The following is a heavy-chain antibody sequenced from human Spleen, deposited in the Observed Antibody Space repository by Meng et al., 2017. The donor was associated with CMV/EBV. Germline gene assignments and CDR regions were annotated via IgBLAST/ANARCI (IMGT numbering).Heavy chain of an antibody. D-gene: IGHD3-10*01. CDR3: ARGDDSSGPLGSLYYYALDV. CDR2: TYYNGNS. J-gene: IGHJ6*02. CDR1: DGSLSSRSHY. Sequence: SETLSLTCSVSDGSLSSRSHYWAWIRQPPGKRLEWIGSTYYNGNSYYNPPLRSRATISIDMSKDQFFLKLRSATAADTAIYYCARGDDSSGPLGSLYYYALDVWGRGTTVTVSS. V-gene: IGHV4-39*07.